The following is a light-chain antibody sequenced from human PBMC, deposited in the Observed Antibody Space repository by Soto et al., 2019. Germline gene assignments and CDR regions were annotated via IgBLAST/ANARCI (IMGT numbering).Light chain of an antibody. CDR3: QKRASWPLT. J-gene: IGKJ4*01. Sequence: EIVLTQSPATLSLSPGERATLSCRASQYIGGYLAWYQLRPGQGPRLLIFDAASRATGIPDRVSGSGSGTDFTITISRLEPEDFAVYDCQKRASWPLTFGGGTKVEIK. CDR1: QYIGGY. V-gene: IGKV3-11*01. CDR2: DAA.